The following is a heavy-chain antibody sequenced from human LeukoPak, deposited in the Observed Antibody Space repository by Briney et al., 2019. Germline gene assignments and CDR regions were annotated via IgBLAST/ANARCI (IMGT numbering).Heavy chain of an antibody. CDR3: AKDFGELLYGDTFDI. J-gene: IGHJ3*02. D-gene: IGHD3-10*01. CDR2: IWYDGSDK. V-gene: IGHV3-30*02. Sequence: GGSLRLSCAASGFTFSSYGMHWVRQAPGKGLEWVAFIWYDGSDKNYADSAKGRFTISRDNSKNTLYLQMNSLRAEDTAVYYCAKDFGELLYGDTFDIWGQGTMVAVSS. CDR1: GFTFSSYG.